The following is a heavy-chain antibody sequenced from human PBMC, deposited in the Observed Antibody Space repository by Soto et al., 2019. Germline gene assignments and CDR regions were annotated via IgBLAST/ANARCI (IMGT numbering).Heavy chain of an antibody. J-gene: IGHJ4*02. CDR3: ARLPYGSGSYYPLDY. D-gene: IGHD3-10*01. Sequence: PSQTLSLTCAVSGGAISSSNWWIWVRQPPGMGLEWFGEIYHSGSTNYNPSLMSRFTISVDKSKNQFSLKLISLTAADTAVYYCARLPYGSGSYYPLDYWGQG. CDR2: IYHSGST. V-gene: IGHV4-4*02. CDR1: GGAISSSNW.